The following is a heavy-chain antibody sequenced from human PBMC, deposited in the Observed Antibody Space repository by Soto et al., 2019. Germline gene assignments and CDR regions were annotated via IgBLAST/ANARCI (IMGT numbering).Heavy chain of an antibody. CDR1: GYTFTSYG. D-gene: IGHD3-16*01. Sequence: QVQLVQSGAEVKKPGASVKVSCKASGYTFTSYGISWVRQAPGQGLKWMGWISAYNGNTNYAQKLQGRATMTTDTSTSTAYMELRSLRSDDTAVYYCARDGGARFGMDLRLFFDYWGQGTLVTVSS. CDR3: ARDGGARFGMDLRLFFDY. V-gene: IGHV1-18*01. J-gene: IGHJ4*02. CDR2: ISAYNGNT.